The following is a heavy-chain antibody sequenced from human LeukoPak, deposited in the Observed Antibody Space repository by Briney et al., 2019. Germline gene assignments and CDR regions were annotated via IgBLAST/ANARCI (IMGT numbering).Heavy chain of an antibody. CDR2: MNPNSGGT. V-gene: IGHV1-8*01. CDR3: ARGAIFGVTTRGYGVDV. Sequence: ASVKVSCKASGYTFTIYDINWVRQAPGQGLEWVGWMNPNSGGTVYAQNFQGRVTMTRDTSIGTVYMELSSLRSEDTAVYYCARGAIFGVTTRGYGVDVWGQGTTVTVSS. D-gene: IGHD3-3*01. CDR1: GYTFTIYD. J-gene: IGHJ6*02.